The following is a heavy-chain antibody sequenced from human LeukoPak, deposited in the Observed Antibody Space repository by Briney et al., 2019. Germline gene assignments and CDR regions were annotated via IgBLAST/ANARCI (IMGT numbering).Heavy chain of an antibody. J-gene: IGHJ4*02. CDR3: ARESRWMHTAMALYFDY. D-gene: IGHD5-18*01. CDR2: ISSSSSYI. V-gene: IGHV3-21*01. Sequence: GGTPRLSCAASGFTFSSYGMSWVRQAPGKGLEWVSSISSSSSYIYYADSVKGRFTISRDNAKNSLYLQMNSLRAEDTAVYYCARESRWMHTAMALYFDYWGQGTLVTVSS. CDR1: GFTFSSYG.